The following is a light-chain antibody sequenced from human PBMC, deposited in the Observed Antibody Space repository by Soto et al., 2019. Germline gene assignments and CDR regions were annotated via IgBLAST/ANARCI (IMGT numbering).Light chain of an antibody. Sequence: DIVMTQSPDSLAVSLGERATINYKSSQSVLYSADNKNYLAWYQQKPGQPPKLLVYWASTRESGVPDRFSGSGSGTDFTLTISSRQAEDVAVYYCQQYYSTPWTFGQGTNGESK. CDR2: WAS. V-gene: IGKV4-1*01. CDR1: QSVLYSADNKNY. J-gene: IGKJ1*01. CDR3: QQYYSTPWT.